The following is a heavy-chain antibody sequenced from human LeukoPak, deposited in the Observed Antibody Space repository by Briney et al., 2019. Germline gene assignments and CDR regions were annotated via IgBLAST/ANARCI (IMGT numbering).Heavy chain of an antibody. CDR2: IYYSGST. V-gene: IGHV4-39*01. Sequence: PSETLSLTCTVPGGSISSSSYYWGWIRQPPGKGLEWIGSIYYSGSTYYNPSLKSRVTISVDTSKNQFSLKLSSVTAADTAVYYCARLSPSKPTDYWGQGTLVTVSS. D-gene: IGHD2-2*01. CDR1: GGSISSSSYY. J-gene: IGHJ4*02. CDR3: ARLSPSKPTDY.